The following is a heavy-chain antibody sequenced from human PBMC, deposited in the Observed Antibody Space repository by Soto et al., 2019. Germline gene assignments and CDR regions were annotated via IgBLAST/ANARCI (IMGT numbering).Heavy chain of an antibody. V-gene: IGHV3-33*01. CDR2: IWYDGSNK. Sequence: GGSLRLSCAASGFIFSTYGMHWVRQAPGKGLEWVAVIWYDGSNKFHADSVKGRFAISRDNSKKTLFLQMNSLRAEDTAVYYCARAGITTAGTDDFYYYYGLDVWGPGTTVTVSS. D-gene: IGHD6-13*01. J-gene: IGHJ6*02. CDR1: GFIFSTYG. CDR3: ARAGITTAGTDDFYYYYGLDV.